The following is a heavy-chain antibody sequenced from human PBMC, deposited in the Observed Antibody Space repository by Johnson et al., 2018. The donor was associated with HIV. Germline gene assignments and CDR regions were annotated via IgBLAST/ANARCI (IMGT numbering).Heavy chain of an antibody. D-gene: IGHD1-7*01. CDR2: ISSSGSTI. CDR1: GFTFSDYY. Sequence: QVQLVESGGGLVKPGGSLRLSCAASGFTFSDYYMRWIRQAPGKGLESISYISSSGSTIYYADSVKGRFTISRDNAKNSLYLQMNSLRAEDTAVYYCASWNYFDAFDIWGQGTMVTVSS. V-gene: IGHV3-11*04. CDR3: ASWNYFDAFDI. J-gene: IGHJ3*02.